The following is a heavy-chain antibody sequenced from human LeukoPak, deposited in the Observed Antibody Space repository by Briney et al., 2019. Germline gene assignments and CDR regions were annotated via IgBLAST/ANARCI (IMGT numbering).Heavy chain of an antibody. V-gene: IGHV3-11*04. CDR2: IRSSGSTI. CDR1: GFTFSDYY. CDR3: ARGAGRYFDWLLSPDAFDI. D-gene: IGHD3-9*01. J-gene: IGHJ3*02. Sequence: PGGSLRLSCAASGFTFSDYYMSWIRQAPGKGLEWVSYIRSSGSTIYYADSVKGRFTISRDNAKNSLYLQMNSLRAEDTAVYYCARGAGRYFDWLLSPDAFDIWGQGTTVTVSS.